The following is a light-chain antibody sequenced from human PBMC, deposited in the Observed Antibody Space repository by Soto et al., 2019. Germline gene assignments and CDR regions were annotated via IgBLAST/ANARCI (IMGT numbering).Light chain of an antibody. CDR2: GAS. CDR1: QSVSSSS. V-gene: IGKV3-20*01. Sequence: EIVLTQSPGTLSLSPGERATLSCRASQSVSSSSLAWYQQKPGQAPRLLISGASSRATVIPDRLSGSGSGTEFTITISRLEPEDFAVYYCQQDGSSLRTFGGGTKVEIK. J-gene: IGKJ4*01. CDR3: QQDGSSLRT.